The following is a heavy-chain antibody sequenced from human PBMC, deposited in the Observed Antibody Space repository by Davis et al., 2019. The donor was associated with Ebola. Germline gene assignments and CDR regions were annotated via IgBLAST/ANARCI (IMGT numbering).Heavy chain of an antibody. V-gene: IGHV1-3*01. D-gene: IGHD3-22*01. J-gene: IGHJ5*02. CDR3: ARVRTGYYYDSSDSPSWFDP. CDR2: INAGNGNT. Sequence: ASVEISCKASGYTFTSYDINWVRQATGQRLEWMGWINAGNGNTKYSQKFQGRVTITADESTKTVYMELSSLTSEDTAVYYCARVRTGYYYDSSDSPSWFDPWGQGTLVTVSS. CDR1: GYTFTSYD.